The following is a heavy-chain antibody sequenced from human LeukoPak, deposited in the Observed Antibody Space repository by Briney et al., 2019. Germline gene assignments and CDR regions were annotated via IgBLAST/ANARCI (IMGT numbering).Heavy chain of an antibody. V-gene: IGHV3-23*01. Sequence: PGGSLRLSCAASGFTFSNYAMSWVRQAPGKGLEWVSSITGNALNTYQADFSKGRFTISRDDSKNTLYLHLSSLRVEDTAVYYCAKLQDFYDNSGYSYFDNWGQGTLVTVSS. CDR1: GFTFSNYA. J-gene: IGHJ4*02. CDR3: AKLQDFYDNSGYSYFDN. CDR2: ITGNALNT. D-gene: IGHD3-22*01.